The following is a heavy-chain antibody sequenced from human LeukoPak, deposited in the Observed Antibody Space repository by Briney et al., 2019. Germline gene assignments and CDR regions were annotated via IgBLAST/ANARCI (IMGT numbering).Heavy chain of an antibody. CDR2: IYYSGST. D-gene: IGHD3-22*01. Sequence: SETLSLTCTVSGGSISTYYWNWIRQPPGKGLEWIGYIYYSGSTNYNPSLTGRVTISVDTSKNQFSLKLSSVTAADTAVYYCAREYNYYDSSGWDAFEIWGQGTMVTVS. CDR3: AREYNYYDSSGWDAFEI. CDR1: GGSISTYY. V-gene: IGHV4-59*01. J-gene: IGHJ3*02.